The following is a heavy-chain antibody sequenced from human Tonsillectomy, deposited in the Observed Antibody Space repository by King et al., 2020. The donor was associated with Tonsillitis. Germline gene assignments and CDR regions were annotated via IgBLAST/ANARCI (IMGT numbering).Heavy chain of an antibody. CDR1: GFIVSSNY. CDR3: ARDEYSSALFDY. CDR2: IYSGGST. D-gene: IGHD6-19*01. V-gene: IGHV3-66*01. Sequence: QLVQSGGGLVQPGGSQRLSCAASGFIVSSNYMSWVRQAPGKGLEWVSVIYSGGSTYYADSVKGRFTISRDNSKNTLYLQMNSLRAEDTAVYYCARDEYSSALFDYWGQGTLVTVSS. J-gene: IGHJ4*02.